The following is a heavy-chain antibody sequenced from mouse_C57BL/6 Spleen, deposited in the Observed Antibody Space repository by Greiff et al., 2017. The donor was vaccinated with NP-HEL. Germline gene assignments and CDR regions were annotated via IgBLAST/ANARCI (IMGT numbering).Heavy chain of an antibody. CDR1: GYTFTDYE. CDR3: TRRRGFAY. Sequence: QVQLQQSGAELVRPGASVTLSCKASGYTFTDYEMHWVKQTPVHDLEWIGAIDPETGGTAYNQKFKGKAILTADKSSSTAYMELRSLTSEDSAVYYCTRRRGFAYWGQGTLVTVSA. CDR2: IDPETGGT. D-gene: IGHD3-3*01. J-gene: IGHJ3*01. V-gene: IGHV1-15*01.